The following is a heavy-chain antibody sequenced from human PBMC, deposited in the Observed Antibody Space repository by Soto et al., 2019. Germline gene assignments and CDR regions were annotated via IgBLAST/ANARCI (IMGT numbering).Heavy chain of an antibody. CDR2: INHSGST. CDR1: GGSFSGYY. J-gene: IGHJ4*02. D-gene: IGHD1-26*01. CDR3: ARGMGIVGATPDY. V-gene: IGHV4-34*01. Sequence: PSETLSLTCAVYGGSFSGYYWSWIRQPPGKGLEWIGEINHSGSTNYNPSLTSRVTISVDTSKNQFSLKLSSVTAADTAVYYCARGMGIVGATPDYWGPGTLVTVFS.